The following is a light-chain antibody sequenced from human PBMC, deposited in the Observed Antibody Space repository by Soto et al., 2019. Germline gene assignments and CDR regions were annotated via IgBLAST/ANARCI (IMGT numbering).Light chain of an antibody. Sequence: EIVLTQSPGTLSLSPGERATLSCRASQSVSSSYLAWYQQKPGQAPRLLIYGASNRATGIPARFRGSGSGTDFTLTISSLEPDDFAVYYCQQRSNWQITFGQGTRLEVK. CDR2: GAS. CDR3: QQRSNWQIT. V-gene: IGKV3D-20*02. CDR1: QSVSSSY. J-gene: IGKJ5*01.